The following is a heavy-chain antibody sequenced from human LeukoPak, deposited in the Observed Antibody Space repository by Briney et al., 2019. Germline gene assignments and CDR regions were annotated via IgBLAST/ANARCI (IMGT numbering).Heavy chain of an antibody. CDR3: ARVIYGYWVDY. J-gene: IGHJ4*02. CDR1: GGSFSGYY. Sequence: SETLSLTCAVYGGSFSGYYWSWIRQPPGKGLEWTGEINHSGSTNYNPSLKSRVTISVDTSKNQFSLKLSSVTAADTAVYYCARVIYGYWVDYWGQGTLVTVSS. V-gene: IGHV4-34*01. CDR2: INHSGST. D-gene: IGHD5-24*01.